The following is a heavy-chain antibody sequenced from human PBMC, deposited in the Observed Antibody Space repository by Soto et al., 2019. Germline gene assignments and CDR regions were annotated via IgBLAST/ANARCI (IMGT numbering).Heavy chain of an antibody. V-gene: IGHV3-23*01. Sequence: GGSLRLSCAASGFTFSSYAMSWVRQAPGKGLEWVSAISGSGGSTYYADSVKGRFTISRDNSKNTLYLQMNSLGAEDTAVYYCAKQMVRGVIAYYYYMDVWGKGTTVTVSS. CDR1: GFTFSSYA. D-gene: IGHD3-10*01. J-gene: IGHJ6*03. CDR3: AKQMVRGVIAYYYYMDV. CDR2: ISGSGGST.